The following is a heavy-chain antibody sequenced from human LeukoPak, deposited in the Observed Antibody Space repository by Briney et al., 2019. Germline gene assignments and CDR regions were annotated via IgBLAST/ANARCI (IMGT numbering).Heavy chain of an antibody. CDR1: GGSISSYY. CDR2: IYYSGST. V-gene: IGHV4-59*08. D-gene: IGHD2-2*01. J-gene: IGHJ3*02. CDR3: ARHRRRDFSRQDAFDI. Sequence: SETLSLTCTVSGGSISSYYWSWIRQPPGKGLEWIGYIYYSGSTNYNPSLKSRVTISVDTSKNQFSLKLSSVTAADTAVYYCARHRRRDFSRQDAFDIWGQGTMVTVSS.